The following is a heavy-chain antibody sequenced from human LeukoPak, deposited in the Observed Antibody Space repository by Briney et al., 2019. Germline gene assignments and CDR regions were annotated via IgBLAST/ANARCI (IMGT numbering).Heavy chain of an antibody. J-gene: IGHJ4*02. CDR3: ASMATVTTFGYFGY. D-gene: IGHD4-17*01. CDR2: IYPGGFDT. V-gene: IGHV5-51*01. Sequence: GESLKISCKGSGYSFASYWIGWVRQMPGKGLEWMGVIYPGGFDTRYSPSFQGQVTISADKSISTAYVQWSSLKASDTAMYYCASMATVTTFGYFGYWGQGTLVTVSS. CDR1: GYSFASYW.